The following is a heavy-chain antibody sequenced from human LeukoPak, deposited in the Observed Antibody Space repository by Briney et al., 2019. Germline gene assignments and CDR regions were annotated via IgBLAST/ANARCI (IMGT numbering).Heavy chain of an antibody. J-gene: IGHJ6*03. CDR1: GGSISSYY. D-gene: IGHD5-12*01. V-gene: IGHV4-59*01. Sequence: PSETLSLTCTVSGGSISSYYWSWIRQPPGKGLEWIGYIYYSGSTNYNPSLKSRVTISVDTSKNQFSLKLSAVTAADTAVYYCARGIVATAVDYYYYMDVWGKGTTVTVSS. CDR3: ARGIVATAVDYYYYMDV. CDR2: IYYSGST.